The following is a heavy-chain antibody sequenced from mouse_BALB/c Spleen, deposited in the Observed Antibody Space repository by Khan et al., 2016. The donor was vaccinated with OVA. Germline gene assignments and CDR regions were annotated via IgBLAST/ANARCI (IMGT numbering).Heavy chain of an antibody. CDR1: GYTFTNYG. D-gene: IGHD2-10*01. V-gene: IGHV9-3-1*01. CDR2: INTYTGEP. J-gene: IGHJ4*01. CDR3: ARPPYFSYVMVY. Sequence: QIQLVQSGPELKKPGETVKISYKASGYTFTNYGMNWVKQAPGKGLKWMGWINTYTGEPTHADDFKGRFAFSLETSASTGYLQINNLKNEDTATYFCARPPYFSYVMVYWGQGTSVTVSS.